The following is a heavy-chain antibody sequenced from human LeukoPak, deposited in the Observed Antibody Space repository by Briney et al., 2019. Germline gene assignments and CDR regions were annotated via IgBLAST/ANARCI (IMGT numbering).Heavy chain of an antibody. CDR2: GDYSGGT. J-gene: IGHJ4*02. Sequence: PSETLSLTCTVSGDSFSSVTDYWAWIRQPPGKGLEWIASGDYSGGTYYNPSRESRVAISADMSKNQFSLKLNSVTAADTAVYYCARAPISGAAAGTFDYWGQGTLVTVSS. D-gene: IGHD6-13*01. V-gene: IGHV4-39*07. CDR3: ARAPISGAAAGTFDY. CDR1: GDSFSSVTDY.